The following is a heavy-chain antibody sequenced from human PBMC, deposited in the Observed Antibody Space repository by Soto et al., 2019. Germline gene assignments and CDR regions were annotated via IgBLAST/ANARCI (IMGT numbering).Heavy chain of an antibody. Sequence: PSETLSLTCTVSGGSISSGGYYWSWIRQHPGKGLEWIGYIYYSGSTYYNPSLKSRVTISVDTSKNQFPLKLSSVTAADTAVYYCARGSPANFDYWGQGTLVTVSS. CDR3: ARGSPANFDY. V-gene: IGHV4-31*03. CDR2: IYYSGST. J-gene: IGHJ4*02. CDR1: GGSISSGGYY.